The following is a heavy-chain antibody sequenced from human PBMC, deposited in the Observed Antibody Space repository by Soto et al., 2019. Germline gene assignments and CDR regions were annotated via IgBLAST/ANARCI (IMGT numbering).Heavy chain of an antibody. CDR1: GFTFSSYA. CDR2: ISGSGGST. J-gene: IGHJ4*02. D-gene: IGHD2-2*01. Sequence: GSLRLSCAASGFTFSSYAMSWVRQAPGKGLEWVSAISGSGGSTYYADSVKGRFTISRDNSKNTLYLQMNSLRAEDTAVYYCAKIVGSSTSCPKWGQGTLVTVSS. CDR3: AKIVGSSTSCPK. V-gene: IGHV3-23*01.